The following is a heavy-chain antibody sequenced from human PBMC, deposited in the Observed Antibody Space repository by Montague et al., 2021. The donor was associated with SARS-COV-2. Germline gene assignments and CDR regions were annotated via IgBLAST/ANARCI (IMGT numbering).Heavy chain of an antibody. J-gene: IGHJ6*02. CDR2: INHSGTS. CDR3: ARGRSTRVRGVIFTSYYYYYGIDV. D-gene: IGHD3-10*01. CDR1: GGSFTENF. V-gene: IGHV4-34*01. Sequence: SETLSLTCAVYGGSFTENFWTWIRQPPGKGLEWIGEINHSGTSNYNASLRSRVTISIDTAKNQFSLRLSALAAADTAVYYCARGRSTRVRGVIFTSYYYYYGIDVWGQGTTVTVSS.